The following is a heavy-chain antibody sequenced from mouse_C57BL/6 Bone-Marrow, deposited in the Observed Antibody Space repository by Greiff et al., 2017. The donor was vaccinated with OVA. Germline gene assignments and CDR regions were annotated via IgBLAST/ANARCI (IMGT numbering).Heavy chain of an antibody. CDR1: GFTFSSYA. CDR3: ARDALGFAY. Sequence: EVMLVESGGGLVKPGGSLKLSCAASGFTFSSYAMSWVRQTPEQRLEWVATISDGGSYTYYPDNVKGRFTISRDNAKNNLYLQMSHLKSEDTAMYYCARDALGFAYWGQGTLVTVSA. CDR2: ISDGGSYT. J-gene: IGHJ3*01. V-gene: IGHV5-4*01.